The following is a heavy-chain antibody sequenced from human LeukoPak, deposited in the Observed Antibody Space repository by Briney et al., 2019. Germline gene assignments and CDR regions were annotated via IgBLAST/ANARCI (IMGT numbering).Heavy chain of an antibody. V-gene: IGHV1-69*05. CDR2: IIPIFATA. D-gene: IGHD2-21*02. J-gene: IGHJ6*03. Sequence: ASVKVSCKATGGTFSNSAITWVRQAPGQGLEWMGGIIPIFATASYAQKFQGRAMITTDESTSTAYMELSGLRSEDTAVYYCARGLVTGTLSYYMDVWGKGASVTVSS. CDR3: ARGLVTGTLSYYMDV. CDR1: GGTFSNSA.